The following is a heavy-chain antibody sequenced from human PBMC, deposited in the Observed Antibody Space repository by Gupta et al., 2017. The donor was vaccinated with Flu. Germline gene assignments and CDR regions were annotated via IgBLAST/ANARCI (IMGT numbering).Heavy chain of an antibody. CDR2: INPNSGGT. D-gene: IGHD4-17*01. CDR3: ARDSYGDYLYYFDY. Sequence: QVQLVQSGAEVKKPGASVKVSCKASGYTFTDYYMHWVRQAPGQGLEWMGWINPNSGGTNYAQKVQGRVTMTRDTSINTAYMELSRLRSDDTAVYYCARDSYGDYLYYFDYWVQGTLVTVSS. CDR1: GYTFTDYY. V-gene: IGHV1-2*02. J-gene: IGHJ4*02.